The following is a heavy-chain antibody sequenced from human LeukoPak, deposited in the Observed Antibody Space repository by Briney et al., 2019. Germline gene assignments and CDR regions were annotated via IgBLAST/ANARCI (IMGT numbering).Heavy chain of an antibody. CDR2: INQDGSEK. V-gene: IGHV3-7*01. CDR1: GFTFSTSW. Sequence: GGSLRLSCAASGFTFSTSWMSWVRQAPGKGLEWVANINQDGSEKYYVDSVKGRFTISRDNAKNSLYQQMNSLRAEDTAVYYCARDNDNLSQGTLVTVSS. CDR3: ARDNDN. J-gene: IGHJ4*02.